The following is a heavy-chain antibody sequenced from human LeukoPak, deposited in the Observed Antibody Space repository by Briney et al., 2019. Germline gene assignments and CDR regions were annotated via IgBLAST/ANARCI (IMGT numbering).Heavy chain of an antibody. D-gene: IGHD2-21*02. CDR1: GFSVSNYY. J-gene: IGHJ4*02. Sequence: QAGGSLRLSCAASGFSVSNYYMSWVRQPPGKGLEWVSVMYTGGGRYYGDSVKGRFTISRDNSKNTVFLQMNSLGVEDTALYYCTRGQSYCGADCYSDWGQGTLVTVSS. CDR3: TRGQSYCGADCYSD. CDR2: MYTGGGR. V-gene: IGHV3-66*01.